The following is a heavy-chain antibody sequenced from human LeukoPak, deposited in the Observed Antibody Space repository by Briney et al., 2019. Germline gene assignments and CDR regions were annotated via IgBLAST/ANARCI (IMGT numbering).Heavy chain of an antibody. CDR2: IYYSGST. CDR3: ARVNGNPSYYYYYYMDV. CDR1: GGSISSYY. J-gene: IGHJ6*03. Sequence: SETLSLTCTVSGGSISSYYWSWIRQPPGKGLEWIGYIYYSGSTNYNPSLKSRVTISVDTSKNQFSLKLSSVTAADTAVYYCARVNGNPSYYYYYYMDVWGKGTTVTVPS. D-gene: IGHD4-23*01. V-gene: IGHV4-59*01.